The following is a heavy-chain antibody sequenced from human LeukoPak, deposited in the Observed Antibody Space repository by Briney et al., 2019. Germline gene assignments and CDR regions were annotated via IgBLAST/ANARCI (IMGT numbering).Heavy chain of an antibody. D-gene: IGHD5-18*01. J-gene: IGHJ4*02. Sequence: GGSLRLSCAASGFTFSFYSMHWVRQAPGKGLEWVSCISSSGNYIYYADSVKGRFIISRDNSKNTLYLQLNSLRAEDTAVYFCATGRGYNFGPDYWGQGTMVTVFS. CDR1: GFTFSFYS. CDR2: ISSSGNYI. V-gene: IGHV3-21*04. CDR3: ATGRGYNFGPDY.